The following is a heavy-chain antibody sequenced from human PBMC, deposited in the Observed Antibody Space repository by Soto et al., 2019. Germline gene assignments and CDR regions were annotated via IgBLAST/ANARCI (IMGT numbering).Heavy chain of an antibody. D-gene: IGHD6-13*01. J-gene: IGHJ4*02. V-gene: IGHV3-23*01. CDR2: ISGSGGTP. Sequence: GGSLRLSCAASGFTFSYSAMSWVRQAPGRGLEWASTISGSGGTPYYADSVKGRFTISRDNSKNSLYLVLNSLRADDTAIYYCAMGLAAAGPLDYWGQGALVTVSS. CDR3: AMGLAAAGPLDY. CDR1: GFTFSYSA.